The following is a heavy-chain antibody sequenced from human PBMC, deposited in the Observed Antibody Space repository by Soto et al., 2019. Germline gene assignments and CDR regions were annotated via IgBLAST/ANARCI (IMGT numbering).Heavy chain of an antibody. CDR3: ARYLYDYVWGSYRYYFDY. D-gene: IGHD3-16*02. Sequence: ASVKVSCKASGGTFSSYAISWVRQAPGQGLEWMGGIIPIFGTANYAQKFQGRVTITADESTSTAYMELSSLRSEDTDVYYCARYLYDYVWGSYRYYFDYWRQGTRGIVSS. CDR1: GGTFSSYA. V-gene: IGHV1-69*13. CDR2: IIPIFGTA. J-gene: IGHJ4*02.